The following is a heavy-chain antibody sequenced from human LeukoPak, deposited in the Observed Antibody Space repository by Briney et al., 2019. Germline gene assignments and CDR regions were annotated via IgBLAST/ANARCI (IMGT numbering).Heavy chain of an antibody. CDR2: ISDNGGSI. Sequence: GGSLRLSCAASGFTFSSFGMTWVRQAPGKGLEWVSAISDNGGSIFYADSVKGRFTISRDNSKNSLYLQMNSLRADDTAVYYCARGSWRFDYGDSGFDPWGQGTLVTVSS. CDR1: GFTFSSFG. V-gene: IGHV3-23*01. CDR3: ARGSWRFDYGDSGFDP. D-gene: IGHD4-17*01. J-gene: IGHJ5*02.